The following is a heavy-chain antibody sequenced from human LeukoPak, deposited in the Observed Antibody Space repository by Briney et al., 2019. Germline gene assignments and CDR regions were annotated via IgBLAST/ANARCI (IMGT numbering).Heavy chain of an antibody. J-gene: IGHJ4*02. D-gene: IGHD6-6*01. CDR2: ISWNSGSI. V-gene: IGHV3-9*01. CDR1: GFTFDDYA. CDR3: ARDTLGIAARPPDY. Sequence: PGRSLRLSCAASGFTFDDYAMHWVRQAPGKGLEWVSGISWNSGSIGYADSVKGRFTISRDNAKNSLYLQMNSLRAEDTAVYYCARDTLGIAARPPDYWGQGTLVTVSS.